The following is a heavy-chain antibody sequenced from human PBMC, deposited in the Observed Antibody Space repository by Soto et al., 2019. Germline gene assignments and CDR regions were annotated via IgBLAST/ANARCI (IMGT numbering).Heavy chain of an antibody. V-gene: IGHV5-51*01. CDR2: IYPGDSRS. CDR1: GYRFSIYW. Sequence: PGESLKISCKGSGYRFSIYWIGWVRQMPGKGLEWVGNIYPGDSRSTYSPSYQGQVIISADKSIDTAYLQWSSLKASDTAIYYCARARYSTWTDAFDVWGQGTMVTVSS. D-gene: IGHD1-26*01. J-gene: IGHJ3*01. CDR3: ARARYSTWTDAFDV.